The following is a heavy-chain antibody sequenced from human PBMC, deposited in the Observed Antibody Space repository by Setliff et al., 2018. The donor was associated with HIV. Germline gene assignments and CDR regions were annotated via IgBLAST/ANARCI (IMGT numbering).Heavy chain of an antibody. CDR1: GLSLSTSGVG. V-gene: IGHV2-5*01. Sequence: SGPTLVNPTQTLTLTCTFSGLSLSTSGVGVGWIRQSPGKALEWLAFIYWNNNEHYSTSLKNRLTVTKDTSENRVVFTMTNMDPVDTATYYCAYSGRQLRGPYFDFWGQGTPVTVSS. D-gene: IGHD3-10*01. CDR2: IYWNNNE. J-gene: IGHJ4*02. CDR3: AYSGRQLRGPYFDF.